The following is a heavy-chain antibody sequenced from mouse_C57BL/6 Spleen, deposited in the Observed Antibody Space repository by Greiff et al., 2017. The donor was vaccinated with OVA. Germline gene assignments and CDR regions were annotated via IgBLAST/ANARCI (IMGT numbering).Heavy chain of an antibody. V-gene: IGHV14-2*01. D-gene: IGHD2-5*01. CDR2: IDPEDGET. Sequence: VHVKQSGAELVKPGASVKLSCTASGFNIKDYYMHWVKQRTEQGLEWIGRIDPEDGETKYAPKFQGKATITADTSSNTAYLQLSSLTSEYTAGDYCAGPAYYSNYHGWGKGTTLTVSS. CDR1: GFNIKDYY. CDR3: AGPAYYSNYHG. J-gene: IGHJ2*01.